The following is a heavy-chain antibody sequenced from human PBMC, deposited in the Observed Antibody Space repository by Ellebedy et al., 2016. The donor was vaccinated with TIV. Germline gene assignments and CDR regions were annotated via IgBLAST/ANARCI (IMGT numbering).Heavy chain of an antibody. CDR3: TKSRFDWL. Sequence: PGGSLRLSCVGSGFNFNNADMTWVRQAPGKELELVAAISASGGTSYYAAPVQGRVTISRDYSRNTLSLDIRSLQVEDTAIYYCTKSRFDWLWGQGALVTVSS. D-gene: IGHD3-9*01. CDR2: ISASGGTS. V-gene: IGHV3-23*01. CDR1: GFNFNNAD. J-gene: IGHJ4*02.